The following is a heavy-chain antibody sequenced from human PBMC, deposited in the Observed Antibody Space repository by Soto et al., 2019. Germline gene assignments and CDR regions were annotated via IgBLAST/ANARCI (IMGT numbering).Heavy chain of an antibody. CDR1: GFSLSTSGMC. D-gene: IGHD2-15*01. CDR2: IDWDDDK. Sequence: SGPTLVNPTQTLTLTCTFSGFSLSTSGMCVSWIRQPPGKALEWLALIDWDDDKYYSTSLKTRLTISKDTSKNQVVLTMTNMDPVDTATYYCARIRRRVAATSYYYYGMDVWGQGTTVTVSS. J-gene: IGHJ6*02. CDR3: ARIRRRVAATSYYYYGMDV. V-gene: IGHV2-70*01.